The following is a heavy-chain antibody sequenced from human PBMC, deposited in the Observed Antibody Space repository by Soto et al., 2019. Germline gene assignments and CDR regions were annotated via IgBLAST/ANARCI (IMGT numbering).Heavy chain of an antibody. CDR3: AKFFVETGGSSGWPWSFHC. V-gene: IGHV3-23*01. CDR2: ISGTGGTT. D-gene: IGHD6-25*01. CDR1: GFTFSSYA. J-gene: IGHJ4*02. Sequence: HPGGSLRLSCAASGFTFSSYAMSWVRQAPGKGLEWVSAISGTGGTTYYADSVKGRFTISRDNSRNTLHLQMNSLRAEDTAIYYCAKFFVETGGSSGWPWSFHCSGQGTRVTVSS.